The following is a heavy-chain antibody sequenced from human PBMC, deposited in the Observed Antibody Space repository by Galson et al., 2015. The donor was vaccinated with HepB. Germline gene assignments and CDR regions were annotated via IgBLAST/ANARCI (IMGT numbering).Heavy chain of an antibody. D-gene: IGHD6-13*01. V-gene: IGHV3-30-3*01. CDR3: TREVYSSSWYGHYYGMDV. CDR1: GFTFSSYA. Sequence: SLRLSCAASGFTFSSYAMHWVRQAPGKGLEWVAVISYDGSNKYYADSVKGRFTISRDNSKNTLYLQMNSLRAEDTAVYYCTREVYSSSWYGHYYGMDVWGQGTTVTVSS. CDR2: ISYDGSNK. J-gene: IGHJ6*02.